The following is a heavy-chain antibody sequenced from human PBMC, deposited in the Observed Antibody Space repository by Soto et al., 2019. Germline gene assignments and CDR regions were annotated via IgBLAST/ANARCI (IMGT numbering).Heavy chain of an antibody. CDR3: ARDESIFGVVAYFDY. CDR1: GFTFSSYW. V-gene: IGHV3-7*03. Sequence: LRLSCAASGFTFSSYWMSWVRQAPGKGLEWVANIKQDGSEKYYVDSVKGRFTISRDNAKNSLYLQMNSLRAEDTAVYYCARDESIFGVVAYFDYWGQGTLVTVSS. CDR2: IKQDGSEK. J-gene: IGHJ4*02. D-gene: IGHD3-3*01.